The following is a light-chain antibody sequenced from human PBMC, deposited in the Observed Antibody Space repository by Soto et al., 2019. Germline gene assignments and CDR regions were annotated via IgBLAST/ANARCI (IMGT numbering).Light chain of an antibody. V-gene: IGKV3-15*01. CDR3: QQYHKWTPFT. J-gene: IGKJ4*01. Sequence: EIVMTQSPGTLSVSPGDRVTLSCRSSQSISTNLAWYQQKPGQPPRLLIYGASTRAIGIAARFTGSGSGTEFTLTIGSLQSEDFAVYYCQQYHKWTPFTFGGGTKVDIK. CDR1: QSISTN. CDR2: GAS.